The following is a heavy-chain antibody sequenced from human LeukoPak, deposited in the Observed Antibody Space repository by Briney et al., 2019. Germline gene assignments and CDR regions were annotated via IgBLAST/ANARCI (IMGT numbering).Heavy chain of an antibody. D-gene: IGHD2-2*01. V-gene: IGHV3-23*01. CDR2: ISGDGGST. J-gene: IGHJ4*02. CDR3: AKKVVPAASGGFDY. Sequence: GGSLRLSCAASGFTFSTSFLNWVRQTPGKGLEWVSGISGDGGSTSYADSVKGRFTISKDNSKNTLYLQMNSLRAEDTALYCCAKKVVPAASGGFDYWGQGTLVTVSS. CDR1: GFTFSTSF.